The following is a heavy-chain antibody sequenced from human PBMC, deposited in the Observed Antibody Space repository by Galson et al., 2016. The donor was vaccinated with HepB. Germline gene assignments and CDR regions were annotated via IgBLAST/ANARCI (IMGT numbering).Heavy chain of an antibody. V-gene: IGHV3-23*01. D-gene: IGHD3-16*01. CDR1: GFTFSTYG. CDR2: ISGSGTG. Sequence: SLRLSCAASGFTFSTYGLAWVRQAPGQGLEWVSGISGSGTGFHADSVKGRFTISRDNSKNTLYLQMNSLRVEGTAIYYRAKDLNAGVGGVVTYFDYWGQGTLVTVSS. J-gene: IGHJ4*02. CDR3: AKDLNAGVGGVVTYFDY.